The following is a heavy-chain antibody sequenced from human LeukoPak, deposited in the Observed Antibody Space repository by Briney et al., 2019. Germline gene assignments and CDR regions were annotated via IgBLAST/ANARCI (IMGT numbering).Heavy chain of an antibody. J-gene: IGHJ3*02. V-gene: IGHV3-74*01. D-gene: IGHD3-10*01. Sequence: PGGSLRLSCAASGFTFSSYWMHWVRQAPGKGLVWVSRIRSDGSTTYADSVKGRFTISRDNAKNTLYLQMNSLRAEDTAVYYCARAGDYGSGSCAFDMWGQGTMATVSS. CDR2: IRSDGST. CDR3: ARAGDYGSGSCAFDM. CDR1: GFTFSSYW.